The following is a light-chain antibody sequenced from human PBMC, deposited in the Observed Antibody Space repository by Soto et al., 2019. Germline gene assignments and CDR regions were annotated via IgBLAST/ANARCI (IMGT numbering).Light chain of an antibody. J-gene: IGLJ2*01. CDR1: DKGSKP. Sequence: SYELTQPPSVSVAPGQTARITCWGSDKGSKPVHGYQQKQGQAPVLVVFDNSDRASGIPERLSGSNSGNTATLTISRGEAGDEADYYCQVWDSSSDRLVVFGGGTKLTVL. CDR2: DNS. V-gene: IGLV3-21*02. CDR3: QVWDSSSDRLVV.